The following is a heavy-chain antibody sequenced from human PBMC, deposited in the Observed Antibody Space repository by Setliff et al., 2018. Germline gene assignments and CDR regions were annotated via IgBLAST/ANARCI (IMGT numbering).Heavy chain of an antibody. D-gene: IGHD6-19*01. J-gene: IGHJ4*02. CDR1: GFTFSSYS. CDR3: ARVVRQWLVSGPSAYYFDY. Sequence: PGGSLRLSCAASGFTFSSYSMNWVRQAPGKGLEWVSYISSSSSTIYYADSVKGRFTISRDNAKNSLYLQMNSLRAEDTAVYYCARVVRQWLVSGPSAYYFDYWGQGTLVTVSS. CDR2: ISSSSSTI. V-gene: IGHV3-48*01.